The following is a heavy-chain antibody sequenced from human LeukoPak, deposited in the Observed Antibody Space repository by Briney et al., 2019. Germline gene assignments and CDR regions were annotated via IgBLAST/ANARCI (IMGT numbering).Heavy chain of an antibody. CDR1: GSTFSSYG. CDR3: AKEGSDPYYYYYMDV. Sequence: GGSLRLSCAASGSTFSSYGMHWVRQAPGKGLEWVAFIRYDGSNKYYADSVKGRFTISRDNSKNTLYLQMNSLRAEDTAVYYCAKEGSDPYYYYYMDVWGKGTTVTVSS. CDR2: IRYDGSNK. V-gene: IGHV3-30*02. D-gene: IGHD3-10*01. J-gene: IGHJ6*03.